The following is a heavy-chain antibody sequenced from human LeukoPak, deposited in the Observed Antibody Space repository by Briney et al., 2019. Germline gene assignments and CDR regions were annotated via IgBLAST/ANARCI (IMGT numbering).Heavy chain of an antibody. D-gene: IGHD6-19*01. CDR3: AKDLLSGWYYFDY. J-gene: IGHJ4*02. Sequence: GGSLRLSRAASGFTFGDYAVSWVRQAPGKGLEWVSSISGSGGSTYYADSVKGRFTISRDTSKNTLYLQMNSLRAEDTAVYYCAKDLLSGWYYFDYWGQGTLVTVSS. CDR2: ISGSGGST. CDR1: GFTFGDYA. V-gene: IGHV3-23*01.